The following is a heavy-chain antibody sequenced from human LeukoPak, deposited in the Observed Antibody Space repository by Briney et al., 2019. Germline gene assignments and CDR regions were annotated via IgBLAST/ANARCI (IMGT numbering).Heavy chain of an antibody. D-gene: IGHD1-26*01. CDR1: GGSISSYY. V-gene: IGHV4-59*01. Sequence: PSETLSLTCTVFGGSISSYYWSWIRQPPGKGLEWIGYIYYSGSTNYNPSLKSRVTISVDTSKNQFSLKLSSVTAADTAVYYCAREHRDGSYHYWDQGTLVTVSS. CDR2: IYYSGST. CDR3: AREHRDGSYHY. J-gene: IGHJ4*02.